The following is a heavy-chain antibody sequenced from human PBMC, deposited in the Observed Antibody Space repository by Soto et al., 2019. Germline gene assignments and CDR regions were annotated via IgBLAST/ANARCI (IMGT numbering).Heavy chain of an antibody. Sequence: PGGSLRLSCAASGFTFSSYGMHWVRQAPGKGLEWVAVIWYDGSNKYYADSVKGRFTISRDNSKNTLYLQMNSLRAEDTAVYYCVTEYYSTYVNCIDPWGQGILVTVSS. V-gene: IGHV3-33*01. CDR2: IWYDGSNK. D-gene: IGHD3-16*01. CDR1: GFTFSSYG. J-gene: IGHJ5*02. CDR3: VTEYYSTYVNCIDP.